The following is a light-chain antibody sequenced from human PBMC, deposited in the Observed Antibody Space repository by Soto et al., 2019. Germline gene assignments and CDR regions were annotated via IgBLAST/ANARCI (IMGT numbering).Light chain of an antibody. V-gene: IGLV1-40*01. CDR3: HSYDSRLSGSV. CDR2: GNS. CDR1: SSNIGAGYD. Sequence: QSVLTQPPSVSGAPGQRVTISCTGSSSNIGAGYDVHWYQQLPGTAPKLLIYGNSNRPSGVPDRFSGSKSGTSASLAITGLQAEHEADYYCHSYDSRLSGSVFGTGRKVTVL. J-gene: IGLJ1*01.